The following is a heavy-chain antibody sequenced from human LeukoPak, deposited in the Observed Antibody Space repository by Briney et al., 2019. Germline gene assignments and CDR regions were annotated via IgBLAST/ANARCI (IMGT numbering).Heavy chain of an antibody. CDR3: AREGYIYYYRSDYYFDY. CDR1: GGSISSYY. V-gene: IGHV4-4*07. J-gene: IGHJ4*02. Sequence: SETLSFTCTVSGGSISSYYWSWIRQPAGKGLEWIGRIHTSGSTNYNPSLKSRVTMSVDTSKNQFSLKLSSVTAADTAVYYCAREGYIYYYRSDYYFDYWGQGTLVTVSS. CDR2: IHTSGST. D-gene: IGHD3-10*01.